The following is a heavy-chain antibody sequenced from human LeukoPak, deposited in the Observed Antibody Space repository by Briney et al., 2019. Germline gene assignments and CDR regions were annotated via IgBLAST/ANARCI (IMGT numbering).Heavy chain of an antibody. Sequence: ASVKVSCKASGYTFTSYYMHWVRQAPGQGLEWMGIISPSGGSTSYAQKFQGRVTMTRDTSTSTVYMELSSLRSEDTAVYYCARDSGGDYYYYYGMDVWGKGTTVTVSS. CDR1: GYTFTSYY. J-gene: IGHJ6*04. CDR2: ISPSGGST. D-gene: IGHD5-12*01. V-gene: IGHV1-46*01. CDR3: ARDSGGDYYYYYGMDV.